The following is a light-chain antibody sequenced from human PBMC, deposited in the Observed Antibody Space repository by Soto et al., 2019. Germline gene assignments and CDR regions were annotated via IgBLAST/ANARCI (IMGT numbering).Light chain of an antibody. V-gene: IGLV2-11*01. CDR1: SSDVGHYNF. J-gene: IGLJ3*02. CDR3: CSYAGSYTWV. CDR2: DVT. Sequence: QSALTQPHSVSGSPGQSVTISCSGTSSDVGHYNFVSWYQHHPGKAPKLLIYDVTTRPSGVPDRFSCSKSGNTASLTISGLQAEDEADFYCCSYAGSYTWVFGGGTKLTVL.